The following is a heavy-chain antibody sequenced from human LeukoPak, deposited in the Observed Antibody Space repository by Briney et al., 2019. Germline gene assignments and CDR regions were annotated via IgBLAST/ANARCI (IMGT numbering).Heavy chain of an antibody. V-gene: IGHV3-48*01. J-gene: IGHJ4*02. CDR1: GFTFSSYS. CDR2: ISSSSSTI. D-gene: IGHD2-2*01. Sequence: GGSLRLSCAASGFTFSSYSMNWVRQAPGKGLGWASYISSSSSTIYYADSLKGRFTISRDDAENSLYLQMNSLRAEDTAVYYCARDSSVTAAPIDYWGQGTLVTVSS. CDR3: ARDSSVTAAPIDY.